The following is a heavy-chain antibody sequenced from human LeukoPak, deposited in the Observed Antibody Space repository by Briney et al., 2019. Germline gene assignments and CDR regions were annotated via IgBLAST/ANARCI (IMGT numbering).Heavy chain of an antibody. V-gene: IGHV3-73*01. CDR1: GFTFSGSA. CDR3: TRPTYYYGSGSYYTGDY. Sequence: SGGSLRLSCAASGFTFSGSAMHWVRQASGKGLEWVGRIRSKANGYATAYAASVKGRFTISRDDSKNTAYLQMNSLKTEDTAVYYCTRPTYYYGSGSYYTGDYWGQGTLVTVSS. CDR2: IRSKANGYAT. J-gene: IGHJ4*02. D-gene: IGHD3-10*01.